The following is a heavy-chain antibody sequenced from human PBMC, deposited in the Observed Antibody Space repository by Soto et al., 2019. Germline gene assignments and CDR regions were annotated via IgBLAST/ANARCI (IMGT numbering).Heavy chain of an antibody. CDR1: GGSISNSSFY. J-gene: IGHJ4*02. CDR3: ARHRLLTPPVY. CDR2: IYYSGST. D-gene: IGHD1-26*01. Sequence: PSETLSLTCTVSGGSISNSSFYWGWIRQPPGKGLEWIGSIYYSGSTYYNTSLKSRITISVDTSKNKFSLKLNSVTAADTAIYYCARHRLLTPPVYWGQGTLVTVSS. V-gene: IGHV4-39*01.